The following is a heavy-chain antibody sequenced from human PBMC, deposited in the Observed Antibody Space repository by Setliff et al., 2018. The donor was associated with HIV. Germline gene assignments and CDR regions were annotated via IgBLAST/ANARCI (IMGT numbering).Heavy chain of an antibody. D-gene: IGHD6-6*01. CDR2: ISHTGSA. Sequence: SRADYYWSWIRQHPGKGLEWTGYISHTGSAHYNSSLENRISMSLDTSNNEFPLKLSSVTAADTAVYFCAGGLLSEFSSTWYRLDFWGQGILVTVSS. CDR3: AGGLLSEFSSTWYRLDF. CDR1: SRADYY. V-gene: IGHV4-31*02. J-gene: IGHJ4*02.